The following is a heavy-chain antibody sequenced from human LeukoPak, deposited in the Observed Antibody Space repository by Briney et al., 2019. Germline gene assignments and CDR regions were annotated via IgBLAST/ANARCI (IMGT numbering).Heavy chain of an antibody. V-gene: IGHV3-23*01. Sequence: GGSLRLSCAASGFTFRSYAMSWIRQGPGKGREWVSAISGRGERTYYADSVKGRFTISRDNTKNTLYLQVNSLRAEDTAVYYCVKDIDYWGRGTLVTVSS. CDR3: VKDIDY. CDR2: ISGRGERT. CDR1: GFTFRSYA. J-gene: IGHJ4*02.